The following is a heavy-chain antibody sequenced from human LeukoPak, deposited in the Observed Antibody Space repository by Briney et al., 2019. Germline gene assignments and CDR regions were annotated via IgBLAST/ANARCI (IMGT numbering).Heavy chain of an antibody. J-gene: IGHJ5*02. CDR3: ARYYYYGSGSYYPFDP. CDR1: GGSTSSSSYY. Sequence: SETLSLTCTVSGGSTSSSSYYWGWIRQPPGKGLEWIGSIYYSGSTYYNPSLKSRVTISVDTSKNQFSLKLTSVTAADTAVYYCARYYYYGSGSYYPFDPWGQGTLVTVSS. V-gene: IGHV4-39*07. CDR2: IYYSGST. D-gene: IGHD3-10*01.